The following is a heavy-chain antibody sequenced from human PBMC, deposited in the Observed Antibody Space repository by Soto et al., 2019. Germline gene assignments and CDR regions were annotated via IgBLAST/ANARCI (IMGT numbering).Heavy chain of an antibody. CDR1: GGTFSSYA. CDR3: CRDVDYSNPRSLWDY. D-gene: IGHD4-4*01. Sequence: QVQLVQSGAEVKKPGSSVKVSCKASGGTFSSYAISWVRQAPGQGLEWMGGIIPIFGTANYAQKFQGRVTITVDNCTSTAYLELSSLISEDASVYSCCRDVDYSNPRSLWDYWCGGTVVTVSS. J-gene: IGHJ2*01. CDR2: IIPIFGTA. V-gene: IGHV1-69*06.